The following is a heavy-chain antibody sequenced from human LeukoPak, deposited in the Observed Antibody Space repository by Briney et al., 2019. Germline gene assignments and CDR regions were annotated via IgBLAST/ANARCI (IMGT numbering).Heavy chain of an antibody. D-gene: IGHD1-26*01. J-gene: IGHJ4*02. CDR3: SRARNSWSYYVYY. CDR2: ISSNGGST. CDR1: GFTFISYA. V-gene: IGHV3-64*01. Sequence: GGSLRLSCAASGFTFISYAMHWVRPAPGKGLEYVSAISSNGGSTYYVNSVKGRFTLSRDNSKKTLYLQMDSLRHTDIAVYYFSRARNSWSYYVYYWVQGRLV.